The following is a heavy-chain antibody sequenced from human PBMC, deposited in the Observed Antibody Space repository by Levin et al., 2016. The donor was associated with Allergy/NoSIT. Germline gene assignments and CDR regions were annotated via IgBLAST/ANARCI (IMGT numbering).Heavy chain of an antibody. V-gene: IGHV1-18*01. J-gene: IGHJ1*01. D-gene: IGHD3-22*01. CDR3: ARSGLGYYDSSGYYEYFQH. CDR2: ISAYNGNT. Sequence: ASVKVSCKASGYTFTSYGISWVRQAPGQGLEWMGWISAYNGNTNYAQKLQGRVTMTTDTSTSTAYMELRSLRSDDTAVYYCARSGLGYYDSSGYYEYFQHWGQGTLVTVSS. CDR1: GYTFTSYG.